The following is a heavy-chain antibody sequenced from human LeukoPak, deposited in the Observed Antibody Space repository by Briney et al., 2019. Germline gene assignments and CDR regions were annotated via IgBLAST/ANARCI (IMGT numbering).Heavy chain of an antibody. CDR2: INHSGST. V-gene: IGHV4-34*01. D-gene: IGHD6-19*01. Sequence: PSETLSLTCAVYGGSFSGYYWSWIRQPPGKGLEWIGEINHSGSTNYNPSLKSRVTISVDTSKNQFSLRLSSVTAADTAVYYCAREGEQWLPRGGFDYWGQGTLVTVSS. CDR3: AREGEQWLPRGGFDY. CDR1: GGSFSGYY. J-gene: IGHJ4*02.